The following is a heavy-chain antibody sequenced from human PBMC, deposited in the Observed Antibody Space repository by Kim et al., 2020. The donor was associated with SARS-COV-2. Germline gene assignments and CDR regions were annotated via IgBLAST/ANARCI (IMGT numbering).Heavy chain of an antibody. Sequence: GGSLRLSCAASGFTFFTYPMNWVRQAPGKGLEWVSYIARSSNSLFYADSVKGRFTISRDDARDSLYLQMNNLSDEDTALYYCVRGGYYDTWTGHYRLFGQWGQGTVVTVAS. CDR3: VRGGYYDTWTGHYRLFGQ. J-gene: IGHJ4*02. D-gene: IGHD3-9*01. V-gene: IGHV3-48*02. CDR1: GFTFFTYP. CDR2: IARSSNSL.